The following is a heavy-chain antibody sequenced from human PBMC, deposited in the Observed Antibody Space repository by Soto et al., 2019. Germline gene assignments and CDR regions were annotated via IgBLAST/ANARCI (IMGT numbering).Heavy chain of an antibody. V-gene: IGHV4-59*01. J-gene: IGHJ6*03. Sequence: SETLSLTCTVSGGSISSYYWSWIRQPPGKGLEWIGYIYYSGSTNYNPSLKSRVTISVDTSKNQFSLKLSSVTAADTAVYYCAREIVYCSSTSCSDYYYYYYMDFWGKGTTVTVSS. CDR1: GGSISSYY. CDR3: AREIVYCSSTSCSDYYYYYYMDF. D-gene: IGHD2-2*01. CDR2: IYYSGST.